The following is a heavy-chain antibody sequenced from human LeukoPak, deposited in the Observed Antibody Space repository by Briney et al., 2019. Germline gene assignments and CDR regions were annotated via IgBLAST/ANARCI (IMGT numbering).Heavy chain of an antibody. D-gene: IGHD6-6*01. J-gene: IGHJ4*02. CDR3: ARDHGAAPADY. CDR2: IIPILGIA. V-gene: IGHV1-69*04. CDR1: GGTFSSYA. Sequence: ASVKVSCKASGGTFSSYAISWVRQAPGQGLEWMGRIIPILGIANYAQKFQGRVTITADKSTSTAYMELSSLRSEYTAVYYCARDHGAAPADYWGQGTLVTVSS.